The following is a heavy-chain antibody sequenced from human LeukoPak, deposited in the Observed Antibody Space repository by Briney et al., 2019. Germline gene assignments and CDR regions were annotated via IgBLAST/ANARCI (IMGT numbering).Heavy chain of an antibody. V-gene: IGHV1-8*01. D-gene: IGHD2-2*01. Sequence: GASVKVSCKASGYTFTRYDINWVRQATGQGLEWMGWMNPNSGNTGYAQKFQGRVTMTRNTSISTAYMELSSLRSEDTAVYFCARKGPANYYYYYMDVWGKGTTVTVSS. CDR2: MNPNSGNT. CDR3: ARKGPANYYYYYMDV. J-gene: IGHJ6*03. CDR1: GYTFTRYD.